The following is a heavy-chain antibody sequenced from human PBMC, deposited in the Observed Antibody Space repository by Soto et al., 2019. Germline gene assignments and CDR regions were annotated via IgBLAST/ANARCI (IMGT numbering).Heavy chain of an antibody. J-gene: IGHJ4*02. V-gene: IGHV3-48*01. D-gene: IGHD2-15*01. CDR1: GFTFSTYS. Sequence: GGSLRLSCAASGFTFSTYSMSWVRQGPGKGLEWVSYISSTSNTIYYTDSVKGRFTISRDNAKNSLYLHMNSLSAEDTAVYYCARDRGCSGGICYRDLGYWGQGT. CDR2: ISSTSNTI. CDR3: ARDRGCSGGICYRDLGY.